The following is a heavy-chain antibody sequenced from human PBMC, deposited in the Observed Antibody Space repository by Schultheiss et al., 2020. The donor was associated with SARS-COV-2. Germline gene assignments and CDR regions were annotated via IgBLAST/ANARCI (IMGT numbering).Heavy chain of an antibody. J-gene: IGHJ6*02. CDR1: GGSISSYY. CDR2: ISYSGST. V-gene: IGHV4-59*12. Sequence: SETLSLTCTVSGGSISSYYWSWIRQPPGKGLEWIGYISYSGSTKYNPSLKSRVTISVDTSKNQFSLKLSSVTAADTAVYYCARDALTTVDDLGYYQYAMDVWGQGTTVTVSS. D-gene: IGHD4-23*01. CDR3: ARDALTTVDDLGYYQYAMDV.